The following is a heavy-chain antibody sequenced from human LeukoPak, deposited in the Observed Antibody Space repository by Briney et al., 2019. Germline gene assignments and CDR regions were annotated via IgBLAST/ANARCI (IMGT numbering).Heavy chain of an antibody. J-gene: IGHJ4*02. V-gene: IGHV3-74*01. CDR2: TNSDGSGS. D-gene: IGHD1-26*01. Sequence: PGGSLRLSCAASGFTFSIYWMNWVRQAPGKGLVWVSHTNSDGSGSRYADSVKGRFTISRDNAKNTLDLQMDSLRAEDTGVYYCARDRVSGSYFGLDYWGQGTLVTVSS. CDR3: ARDRVSGSYFGLDY. CDR1: GFTFSIYW.